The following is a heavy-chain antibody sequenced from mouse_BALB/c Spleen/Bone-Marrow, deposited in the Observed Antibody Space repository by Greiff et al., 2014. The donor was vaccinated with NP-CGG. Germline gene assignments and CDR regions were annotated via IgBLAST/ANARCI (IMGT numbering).Heavy chain of an antibody. CDR2: INPYNGGT. V-gene: IGHV1-18*01. J-gene: IGHJ4*01. CDR3: ARDYDYGNYAMDY. Sequence: EVQLQQSGPELVKPGASMKISCKASGYSFTGYSMNWVKQSHGENLEWIGLINPYNGGTSYNQKFKGKATITVDKSSSTAYMELLSLTSEDSAVYYCARDYDYGNYAMDYWGQGTSVTVSS. CDR1: GYSFTGYS. D-gene: IGHD2-4*01.